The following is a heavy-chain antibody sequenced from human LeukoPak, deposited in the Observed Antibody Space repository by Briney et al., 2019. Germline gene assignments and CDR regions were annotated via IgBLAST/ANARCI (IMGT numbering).Heavy chain of an antibody. CDR3: ARHCSSTSCYWWYFDL. CDR2: INHSGST. V-gene: IGHV4-4*02. D-gene: IGHD2-2*01. CDR1: GGSISSSNW. Sequence: SGTLSLTCAVSGGSISSSNWWSWVRQPPGKGLEWIGEINHSGSTNYNPSLKSRVTISVDTSKNQFSLKLSSVTAADTAVYYCARHCSSTSCYWWYFDLWGRGTLVTVSS. J-gene: IGHJ2*01.